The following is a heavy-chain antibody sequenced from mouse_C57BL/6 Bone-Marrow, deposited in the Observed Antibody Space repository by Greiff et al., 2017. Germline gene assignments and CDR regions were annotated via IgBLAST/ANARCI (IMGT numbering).Heavy chain of an antibody. V-gene: IGHV14-4*01. Sequence: VQLQQSGAELVRPGASVKLSCTASGFNIKDDYIHWVKQRPEQGLEWIGWIDPDIGDTEYASKFQGKATITSDTYSNTAYLQLSSLTSEDTAVYYCSAFDGNYFDFWGQGTPLTVAS. D-gene: IGHD2-3*01. CDR2: IDPDIGDT. J-gene: IGHJ2*01. CDR3: SAFDGNYFDF. CDR1: GFNIKDDY.